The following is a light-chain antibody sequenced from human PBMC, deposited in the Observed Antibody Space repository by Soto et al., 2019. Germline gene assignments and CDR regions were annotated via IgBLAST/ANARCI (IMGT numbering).Light chain of an antibody. V-gene: IGKV3-15*01. Sequence: EIVMTQSPATLSVSPGERATLSCRASQSVSSNLAWYQQKPGQAPRLLIYGSSTRATGVPARCSGSGSGTEFPLTINSLQSEDFAVYYCQQYNKWPLPFGGGPKVEIK. CDR3: QQYNKWPLP. CDR1: QSVSSN. CDR2: GSS. J-gene: IGKJ4*01.